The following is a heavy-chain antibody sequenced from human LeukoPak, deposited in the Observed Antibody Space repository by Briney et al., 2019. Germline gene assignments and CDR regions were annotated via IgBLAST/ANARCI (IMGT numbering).Heavy chain of an antibody. CDR1: GFTFSNAW. J-gene: IGHJ4*02. V-gene: IGHV3-15*01. D-gene: IGHD3-16*02. CDR2: IKSKTDGGTT. Sequence: GGSLRLSCAASGFTFSNAWMSWVRQAPGKGLEWVGRIKSKTDGGTTDYAAPVKGRFTISRDDSKSTLYLQMNSLKTEDTAVYYCTTVEAAKRSWYFDYWGQGTLVTVSS. CDR3: TTVEAAKRSWYFDY.